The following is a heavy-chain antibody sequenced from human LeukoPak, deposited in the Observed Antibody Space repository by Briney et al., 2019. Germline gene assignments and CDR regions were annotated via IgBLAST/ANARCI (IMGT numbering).Heavy chain of an antibody. CDR1: GFTFSSYG. D-gene: IGHD3-10*01. CDR2: ISYDGSNK. J-gene: IGHJ4*02. Sequence: GGSLRLSCAASGFTFSSYGMHWVRQAPGKGLEWVAVISYDGSNKYYADSVKGRFTISRDNSKNTLYLQMNSLRAEDTAVYYCAKEGGPFGSGNYFDYWGQGTLVTVSS. CDR3: AKEGGPFGSGNYFDY. V-gene: IGHV3-30*18.